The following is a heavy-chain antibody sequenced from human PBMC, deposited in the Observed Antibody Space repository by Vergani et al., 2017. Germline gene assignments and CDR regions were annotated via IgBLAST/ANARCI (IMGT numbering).Heavy chain of an antibody. J-gene: IGHJ4*02. CDR1: RSTFSNYD. CDR3: AKDQAVTHYFDD. CDR2: ITGGGGST. D-gene: IGHD6-19*01. V-gene: IGHV3-23*01. Sequence: EVQLLESGGGLVQPGGSLRLSCAASRSTFSNYDMSWVRQAPGKGLEWVSAITGGGGSTYYADSVKGRYTISRDNSKNTLYLQMNNLRAEDTAVYYCAKDQAVTHYFDDWGQGTLVTVYS.